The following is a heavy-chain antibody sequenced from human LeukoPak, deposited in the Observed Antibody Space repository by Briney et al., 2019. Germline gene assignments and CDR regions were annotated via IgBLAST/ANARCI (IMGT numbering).Heavy chain of an antibody. J-gene: IGHJ5*02. CDR1: GFTFSSYG. CDR3: AKDQLHCSGGSCPLGWFDP. Sequence: SARSLRLSCAASGFTFSSYGMHWVRQAPGQGLEWVAVISYDGSNKYYADSVKGRFTISRDNSKNTLYLQMNSLRAEDTAVYYCAKDQLHCSGGSCPLGWFDPWGQGTLVTVSS. D-gene: IGHD2-15*01. V-gene: IGHV3-30*18. CDR2: ISYDGSNK.